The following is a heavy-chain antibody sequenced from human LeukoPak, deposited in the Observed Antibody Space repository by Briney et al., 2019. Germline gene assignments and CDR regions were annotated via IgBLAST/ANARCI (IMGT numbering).Heavy chain of an antibody. V-gene: IGHV4-31*03. D-gene: IGHD4-17*01. CDR1: GGSISSGGYY. CDR3: ARDPGDFLDY. Sequence: SETLSLTCTVSGGSISSGGYYWSWIRQHPGKGLEWIGYIYYSGSTYYNPSLKSRVTISVDTSKNQFSLKLSSVTAADTAVYYCARDPGDFLDYWGQGTLVTVSS. CDR2: IYYSGST. J-gene: IGHJ4*02.